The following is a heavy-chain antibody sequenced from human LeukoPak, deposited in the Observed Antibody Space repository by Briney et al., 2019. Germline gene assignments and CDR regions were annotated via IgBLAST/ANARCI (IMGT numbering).Heavy chain of an antibody. CDR1: GGSFSGYY. CDR3: ARGRVGSGWYVY. J-gene: IGHJ4*02. CDR2: INHSGGT. Sequence: SETLSLTCAVYGGSFSGYYWSWIRQPPGKGLEWIGEINHSGGTNYNPSLKSRVTISVDTSKNQLSLKLSSVTAADTAVYYCARGRVGSGWYVYWGQGTLVTVSS. V-gene: IGHV4-34*01. D-gene: IGHD6-19*01.